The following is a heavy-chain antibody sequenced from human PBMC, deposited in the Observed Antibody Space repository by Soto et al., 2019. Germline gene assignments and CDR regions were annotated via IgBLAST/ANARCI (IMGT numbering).Heavy chain of an antibody. Sequence: EVQLVESGGGLVQPGGSLRLSCAASGFIVSSNYMNWVRQAPGKGLEWISVIYGAGRTYYADSVKGRFTISRDNSKNTLYLQMASLGAEDTALYYCARDLRTFETSDAFYIWGRGTMVTVSS. CDR3: ARDLRTFETSDAFYI. V-gene: IGHV3-66*01. CDR2: IYGAGRT. J-gene: IGHJ3*02. CDR1: GFIVSSNY.